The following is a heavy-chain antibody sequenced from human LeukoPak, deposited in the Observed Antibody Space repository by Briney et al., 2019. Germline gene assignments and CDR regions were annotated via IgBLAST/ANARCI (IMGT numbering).Heavy chain of an antibody. V-gene: IGHV3-30*18. CDR2: ISYDGSDK. CDR3: AKDPGRGYGDYWGPFHFDY. CDR1: GFTSSTYG. Sequence: GGSLRLSCAASGFTSSTYGMHWVRQAPGKGLEWVAVISYDGSDKYYADSVKGRFTISGDNSKNTLYLQVNSLRAEDTAVYYCAKDPGRGYGDYWGPFHFDYWGQGTLVTVSS. J-gene: IGHJ4*02. D-gene: IGHD4-17*01.